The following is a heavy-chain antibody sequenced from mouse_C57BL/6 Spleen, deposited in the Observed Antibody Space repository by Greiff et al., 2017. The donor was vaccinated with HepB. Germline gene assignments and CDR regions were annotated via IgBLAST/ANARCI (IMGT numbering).Heavy chain of an antibody. CDR1: GFTFSDYG. CDR2: ISSGSSTI. V-gene: IGHV5-17*03. J-gene: IGHJ3*01. Sequence: EVKLEESGGGLVKPGGSLKLSCAASGFTFSDYGMHWVRQAPEKGLEWVAYISSGSSTIYYADTVKGRFTISRDNAKNTLFLQMSSLRSEDTAMYYCARTRYYGSSDVAGWGPGTLVTVST. D-gene: IGHD1-1*01. CDR3: ARTRYYGSSDVAG.